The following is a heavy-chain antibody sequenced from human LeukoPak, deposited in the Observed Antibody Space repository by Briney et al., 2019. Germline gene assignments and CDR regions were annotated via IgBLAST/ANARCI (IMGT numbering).Heavy chain of an antibody. CDR1: GGSISSSSYY. CDR2: IYYSGST. J-gene: IGHJ4*02. V-gene: IGHV4-39*07. Sequence: PSETLSLTCTVSGGSISSSSYYWGWIRQPPGKGLEWIGSIYYSGSTYYNPSLKSRVTISVDTSKNQFSLKLSSVTAADTAVYYCARDAGSYKFEYWGQGTLVTVSS. CDR3: ARDAGSYKFEY. D-gene: IGHD1-14*01.